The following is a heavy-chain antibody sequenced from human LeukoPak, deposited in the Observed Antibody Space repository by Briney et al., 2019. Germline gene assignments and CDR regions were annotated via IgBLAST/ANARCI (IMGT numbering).Heavy chain of an antibody. D-gene: IGHD5-12*01. CDR3: SRGFLDY. CDR1: GFIFSDAW. V-gene: IGHV3-15*01. Sequence: GGSLRLSCAASGFIFSDAWMSWVRQAPGKGLEWVGRIKSETDGGTTDYAAPVKGRFTISRDDSKNTLYLEMSSLETEDTAVYYCSRGFLDYWGQGTLVTVSS. CDR2: IKSETDGGTT. J-gene: IGHJ4*02.